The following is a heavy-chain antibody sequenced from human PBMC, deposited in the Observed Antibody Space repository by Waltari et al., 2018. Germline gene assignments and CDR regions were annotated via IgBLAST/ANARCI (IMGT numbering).Heavy chain of an antibody. CDR2: IYYSGST. J-gene: IGHJ5*02. Sequence: QLQLQESGPGLVKPSETLSLTCTVSGGSISSSSYYWGWIRQPPGKGLEWIGSIYYSGSTYYNPSLKSRVTISVDTSKNQFSLKLSSVTAADTAVYYCARVVAANWFDPWGQGTLVTVSS. V-gene: IGHV4-39*07. CDR3: ARVVAANWFDP. D-gene: IGHD6-6*01. CDR1: GGSISSSSYY.